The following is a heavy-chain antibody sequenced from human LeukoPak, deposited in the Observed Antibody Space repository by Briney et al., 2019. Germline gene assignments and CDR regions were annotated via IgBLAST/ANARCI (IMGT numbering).Heavy chain of an antibody. V-gene: IGHV4-59*08. CDR2: IYYSGST. D-gene: IGHD3-22*01. CDR3: ARVYYDSSGYYLFDY. Sequence: SSETLSLTCTVSGGSISTFYWNWIRQPPGKGLEWIGHIYYSGSTNYNPSLKSRVTISVDTSKNQFSLKLSSVTAADTAVYYCARVYYDSSGYYLFDYWGQGTLVTVSS. CDR1: GGSISTFY. J-gene: IGHJ4*02.